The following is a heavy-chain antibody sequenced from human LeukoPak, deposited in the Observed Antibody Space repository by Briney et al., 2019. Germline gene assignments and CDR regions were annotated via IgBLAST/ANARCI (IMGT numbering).Heavy chain of an antibody. CDR1: DYSISSGYGYY. D-gene: IGHD5/OR15-5a*01. V-gene: IGHV4-38-2*02. J-gene: IGHJ4*02. Sequence: SETPSLTCTVSDYSISSGYGYYWGWIRQPPGKGLEWIGNIYHSGITYYNHFNSSLKSRVTISIDTSKNQFSLMLTSVTAADTAVYFCATLVSTRYYFDYWGQGTLVTVSS. CDR3: ATLVSTRYYFDY. CDR2: IYHSGIT.